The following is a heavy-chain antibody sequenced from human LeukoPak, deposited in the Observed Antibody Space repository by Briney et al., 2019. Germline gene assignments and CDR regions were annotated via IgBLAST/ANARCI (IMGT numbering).Heavy chain of an antibody. D-gene: IGHD6-13*01. J-gene: IGHJ5*02. V-gene: IGHV7-4-1*02. CDR2: INTNTGNP. CDR1: RGTFSSYA. Sequence: ASVKVSCKASRGTFSSYAIIWVRLAPGQGLEWMGWINTNTGNPTYAQGFTGRFVFSLDTSVSTAYLQISSLKAEDTAVYYCARDLASSSWYATWRPNWFDPWGQGTLVTVSS. CDR3: ARDLASSSWYATWRPNWFDP.